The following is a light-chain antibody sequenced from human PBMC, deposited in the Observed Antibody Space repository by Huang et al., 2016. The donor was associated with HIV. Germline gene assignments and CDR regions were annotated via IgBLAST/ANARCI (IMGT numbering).Light chain of an antibody. J-gene: IGKJ1*01. CDR3: QYGET. V-gene: IGKV1-5*03. CDR2: KIS. Sequence: DIQLTQSPSTLSASVGDRLTTTCRASQNISSWLAWYQQKPWKAPKLLIYKISILESWVPSRFSGSGSGTKFTLTINSLQPDDIGTYYCQYGETFGQGSKVEVK. CDR1: QNISSW.